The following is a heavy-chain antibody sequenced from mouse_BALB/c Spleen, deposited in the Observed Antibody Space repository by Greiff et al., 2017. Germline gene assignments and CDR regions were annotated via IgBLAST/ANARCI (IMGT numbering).Heavy chain of an antibody. CDR2: IRNKANGYTT. D-gene: IGHD2-2*01. V-gene: IGHV7-3*02. J-gene: IGHJ4*01. CDR3: ARDDGYEYYYAMDY. CDR1: GFTFTDYY. Sequence: EVKLVESGGGLVQPGGSLRLSCATSGFTFTDYYMSWVRQPPGKALEWLGFIRNKANGYTTEYSASVKGRFTISRDNSQSILDLQMNTLRAEDSATYYCARDDGYEYYYAMDYWGQGTSVTVSS.